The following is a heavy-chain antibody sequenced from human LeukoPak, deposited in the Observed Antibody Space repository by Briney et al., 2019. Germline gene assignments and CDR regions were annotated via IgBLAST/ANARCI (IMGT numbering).Heavy chain of an antibody. J-gene: IGHJ3*02. Sequence: KSGESLKISCKGSGYSFTSYWIGWVRQMPGKGLEWMGIIYPGDSDTRYSPSFQGQVTISADKSISTAYLQWSSLKASDTAMYYCASNYDILTGYSGINNIDAFDIWGQGTMVTVSS. CDR3: ASNYDILTGYSGINNIDAFDI. CDR2: IYPGDSDT. CDR1: GYSFTSYW. V-gene: IGHV5-51*01. D-gene: IGHD3-9*01.